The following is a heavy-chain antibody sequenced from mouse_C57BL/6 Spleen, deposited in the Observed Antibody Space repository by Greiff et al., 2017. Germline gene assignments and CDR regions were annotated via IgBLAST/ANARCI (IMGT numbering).Heavy chain of an antibody. V-gene: IGHV5-17*01. J-gene: IGHJ4*01. CDR1: GFTFSDYG. CDR3: ARGERGDYYAMDY. Sequence: EVMLVESGGGLVKPGGSLKLSCAASGFTFSDYGMHWVRQAPEKGLEWVAYISSGSSTIYYADTVKGRFTISRDNAKNTLFLQMTSLRSEDTAMDYCARGERGDYYAMDYWGQGTSVTVSS. CDR2: ISSGSSTI.